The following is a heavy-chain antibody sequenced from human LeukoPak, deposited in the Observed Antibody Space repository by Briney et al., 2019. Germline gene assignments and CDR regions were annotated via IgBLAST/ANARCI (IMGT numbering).Heavy chain of an antibody. Sequence: SETLSLTCTVPGGSISSSNYYWGWIRQPPGKGLEWIGYIFNSGSTYYNPSLKSRVTILVDTSKNQFSLNLSSVTAADTAVYYCARDRHKLVDIVAGILDYWGQGTLVTVSS. CDR1: GGSISSSNYY. J-gene: IGHJ4*02. CDR2: IFNSGST. CDR3: ARDRHKLVDIVAGILDY. D-gene: IGHD5-12*01. V-gene: IGHV4-39*07.